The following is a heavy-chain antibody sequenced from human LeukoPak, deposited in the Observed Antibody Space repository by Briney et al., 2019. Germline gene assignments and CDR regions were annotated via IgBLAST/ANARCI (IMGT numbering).Heavy chain of an antibody. J-gene: IGHJ4*02. CDR3: ARVHSGYDFGNPKYYYFDY. CDR1: GGSISNYY. V-gene: IGHV4-59*08. CDR2: IYYRGST. D-gene: IGHD5-12*01. Sequence: SSETLSLTCTVSGGSISNYYWSWIRQPPGKGLEWIGYIYYRGSTNYNPSLKSRVTISVDTSKNQFSLKLSSVTAADTAVYYCARVHSGYDFGNPKYYYFDYWGQGTLVTVSS.